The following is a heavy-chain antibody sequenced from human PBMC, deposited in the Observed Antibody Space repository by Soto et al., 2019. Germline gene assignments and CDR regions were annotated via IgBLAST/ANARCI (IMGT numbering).Heavy chain of an antibody. V-gene: IGHV3-23*01. D-gene: IGHD6-19*01. Sequence: PGGSLRLSCTPSGFTFGNFAMSWVRQAPGKGLEWVSSISAGGATTYYADSVKGRVTMSRDNSKNTLSLQMISLRAEDSAVYYCAKDQGGTGWPFDHWGQGTLVTVSS. J-gene: IGHJ4*02. CDR2: ISAGGATT. CDR3: AKDQGGTGWPFDH. CDR1: GFTFGNFA.